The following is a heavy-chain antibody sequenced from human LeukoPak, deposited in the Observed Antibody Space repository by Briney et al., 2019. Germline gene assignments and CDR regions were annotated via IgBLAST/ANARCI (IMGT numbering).Heavy chain of an antibody. Sequence: GGSLRLSCAASGFTVSSNYMSWVRQAPGKGLEWVSVIYSGGSTYYADSVKGRFTISRDNSKNTLYLQMNSLRAEDTAVYYCAKCLGFDWLSIDYWGQGTLVTVSS. J-gene: IGHJ4*02. CDR1: GFTVSSNY. D-gene: IGHD3-9*01. CDR2: IYSGGST. CDR3: AKCLGFDWLSIDY. V-gene: IGHV3-53*01.